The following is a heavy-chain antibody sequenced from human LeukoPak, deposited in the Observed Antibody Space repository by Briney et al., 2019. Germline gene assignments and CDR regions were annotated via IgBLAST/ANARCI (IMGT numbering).Heavy chain of an antibody. D-gene: IGHD1-26*01. CDR1: GFTFSDYY. V-gene: IGHV3-11*01. J-gene: IGHJ4*02. CDR3: ASSNGFSGSYNFDY. Sequence: GGSLRLYCAASGFTFSDYYMSWIRQAPGKGLEWVSYISSSGSTIYYADSVKGRFTISRDNAKNSLYLQMNSLRAEDTAVYYCASSNGFSGSYNFDYWGQGTLVTVSS. CDR2: ISSSGSTI.